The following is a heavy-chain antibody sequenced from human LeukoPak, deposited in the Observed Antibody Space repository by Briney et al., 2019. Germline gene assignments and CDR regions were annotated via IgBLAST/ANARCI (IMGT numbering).Heavy chain of an antibody. CDR2: ISSSSSYI. V-gene: IGHV3-21*01. D-gene: IGHD1-26*01. CDR1: GFTFSSYS. CDR3: ASFPVGAILLDDY. J-gene: IGHJ4*02. Sequence: PGGSLRLSCAASGFTFSSYSMNWVRQAPGKGLEWVSSISSSSSYIYYADSVKGRFTISRDNAKNSLYLQMNSLRAEDTAVYYCASFPVGAILLDDYWGQGTLVTVSS.